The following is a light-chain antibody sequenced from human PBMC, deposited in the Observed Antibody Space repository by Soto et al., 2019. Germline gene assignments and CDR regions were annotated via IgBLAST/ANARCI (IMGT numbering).Light chain of an antibody. CDR1: SSDVAGSDY. V-gene: IGLV2-8*01. Sequence: QSVLTQPPSASGSPGQSVTISCTGTSSDVAGSDYVSWYQQHPGKAPKLIIYEVTKRPAGVPDRFSGSKSGNTASLTVSGLQADDESYYYCSSFARGDNPHVLFGGGPKLTVL. CDR3: SSFARGDNPHVL. J-gene: IGLJ2*01. CDR2: EVT.